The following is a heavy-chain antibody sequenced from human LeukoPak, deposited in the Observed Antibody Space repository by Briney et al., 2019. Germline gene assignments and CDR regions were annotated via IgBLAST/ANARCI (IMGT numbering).Heavy chain of an antibody. J-gene: IGHJ5*02. CDR2: IYTSGST. V-gene: IGHV4-61*02. CDR3: ARDMRCNILTDYYYNWFDP. Sequence: SETLSLTCTVSGGSISSGSYYWSWIRQPAGKGLEWIGRIYTSGSTNYNPSLKSRVTISVDTSKNQFSLKLNSVTAADTAVYYCARDMRCNILTDYYYNWFDPWGQGTLVTVSS. D-gene: IGHD3-9*01. CDR1: GGSISSGSYY.